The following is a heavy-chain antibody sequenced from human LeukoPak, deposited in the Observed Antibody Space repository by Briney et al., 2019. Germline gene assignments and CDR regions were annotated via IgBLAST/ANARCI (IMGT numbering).Heavy chain of an antibody. V-gene: IGHV3-23*01. Sequence: GSLRLSCAVSGITLSNYGMTWVRQAPGKGLEWVAGISDTGGRTNYADSVKGRFTISRDNAKNSLYLQMNSLRAEDTAVYYCARSLGAIEAGTGENYFDYWGQGTLVTVSS. D-gene: IGHD6-19*01. J-gene: IGHJ4*02. CDR3: ARSLGAIEAGTGENYFDY. CDR2: ISDTGGRT. CDR1: GITLSNYG.